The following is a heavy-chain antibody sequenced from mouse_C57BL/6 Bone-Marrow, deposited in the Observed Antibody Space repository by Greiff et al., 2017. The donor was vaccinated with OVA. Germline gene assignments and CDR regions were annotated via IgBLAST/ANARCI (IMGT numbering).Heavy chain of an antibody. V-gene: IGHV5-17*01. J-gene: IGHJ4*01. D-gene: IGHD2-3*01. CDR3: ARRWLLRAMDY. Sequence: DVKLVESGGGLVKPGGSLKLSCAASGFTFSDYGMHWVRQAPEKGLEWVAYISSGRSTIYYADTVKGRFTISRDNAKNTLFLQMTSLRSEDTAMYYCARRWLLRAMDYWGQGTSVTVSS. CDR1: GFTFSDYG. CDR2: ISSGRSTI.